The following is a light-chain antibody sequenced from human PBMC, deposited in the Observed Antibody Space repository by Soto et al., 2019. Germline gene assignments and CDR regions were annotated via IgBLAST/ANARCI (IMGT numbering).Light chain of an antibody. CDR3: SLYTSSSTYV. CDR1: SSDVGGYIL. CDR2: EGT. V-gene: IGLV2-14*02. J-gene: IGLJ1*01. Sequence: QSALTQPASVSGSPGQSITISCTGTSSDVGGYILVSWYQQEPGKAPKLVIYEGTKRPSGVPDRFSGSKSGNTASLTISGLQAEDEADYYCSLYTSSSTYVFGTGTKLTVL.